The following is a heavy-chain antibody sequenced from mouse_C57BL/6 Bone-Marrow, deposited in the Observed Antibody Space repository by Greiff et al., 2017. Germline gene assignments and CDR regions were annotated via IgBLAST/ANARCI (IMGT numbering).Heavy chain of an antibody. Sequence: QVQLQQPGAELVRPGTSVKLSCKASGYTFTSYWMHWVKQRPGQGLEWIGVIDPSDSYTNYNQKFKGKATLTVDTSSSTAYMQLSSLTSEDSAVYYCARWEYYSNPVLVRYWGQGTTLTVSS. V-gene: IGHV1-59*01. CDR3: ARWEYYSNPVLVRY. CDR1: GYTFTSYW. J-gene: IGHJ2*01. CDR2: IDPSDSYT. D-gene: IGHD2-5*01.